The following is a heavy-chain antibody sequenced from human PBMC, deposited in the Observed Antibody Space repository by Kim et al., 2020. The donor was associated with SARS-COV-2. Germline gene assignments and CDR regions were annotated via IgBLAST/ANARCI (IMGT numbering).Heavy chain of an antibody. CDR3: ARYSGSAFDI. J-gene: IGHJ3*02. V-gene: IGHV3-74*01. D-gene: IGHD1-26*01. Sequence: GGSLRLSCAASGITFSSYWMHWVRQAPGKGLVWVPNIGGDGTGAKYADSVKGRFTISRDNAKNTLYLQMNNLRPEDAAVYYCARYSGSAFDIWGQGTMVSVSS. CDR2: IGGDGTGA. CDR1: GITFSSYW.